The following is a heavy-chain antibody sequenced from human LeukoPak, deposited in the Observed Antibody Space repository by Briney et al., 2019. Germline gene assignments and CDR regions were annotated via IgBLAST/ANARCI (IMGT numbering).Heavy chain of an antibody. CDR2: IRGSDRGT. D-gene: IGHD1-26*01. J-gene: IGHJ4*02. CDR1: GFTFSSYS. Sequence: PGGSLRLSCAASGFTFSSYSMNWVRQAPGKGLEWVSSIRGSDRGTYYADSARGRFTISRDNSKKTVYLEMNSLRAEDTAVFYCAKDSLSGSYGYWGQGTLVTVSS. CDR3: AKDSLSGSYGY. V-gene: IGHV3-23*01.